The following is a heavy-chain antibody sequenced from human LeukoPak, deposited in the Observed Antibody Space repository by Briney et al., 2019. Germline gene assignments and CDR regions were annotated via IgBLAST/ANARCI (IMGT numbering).Heavy chain of an antibody. D-gene: IGHD3-10*01. CDR3: ARDFPSRFGEGFDF. V-gene: IGHV3-21*01. Sequence: PGGSLRLSCAASGFIFSSFSMNWVRQAPGKGLEWVSSISSSSTYIFYADSVKGRFSISRDDAKNSLYLQMNSLRAEDTAVYYCARDFPSRFGEGFDFWGQGTLVTVSS. CDR1: GFIFSSFS. CDR2: ISSSSTYI. J-gene: IGHJ5*01.